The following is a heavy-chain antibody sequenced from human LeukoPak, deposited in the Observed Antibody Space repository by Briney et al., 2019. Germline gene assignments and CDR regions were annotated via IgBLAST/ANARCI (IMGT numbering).Heavy chain of an antibody. CDR3: ARRLGIAAFYGMDV. CDR1: GYGFTSYW. Sequence: GVSLQISSHGSGYGFTSYWIGWVRPVPGKGRGWMGSMYPADSDTRYSPSFQGQVTISADKSSSTAYLQWSSLKASDTAMYYCARRLGIAAFYGMDVWGQGTPVTVSS. V-gene: IGHV5-51*01. J-gene: IGHJ6*02. CDR2: MYPADSDT. D-gene: IGHD6-25*01.